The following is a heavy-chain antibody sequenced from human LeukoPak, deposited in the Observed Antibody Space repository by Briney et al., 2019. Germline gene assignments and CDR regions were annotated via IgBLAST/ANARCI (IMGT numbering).Heavy chain of an antibody. D-gene: IGHD6-13*01. V-gene: IGHV3-66*01. CDR1: RVTFSNYG. CDR3: ARGGTTWYANDY. Sequence: GGSLRLSCAASRVTFSNYGMHWVRQAPGKGLEWVSVIYSDGTTYYADALKGRFTISRDNSKNTLYLQMNSLRAEDTAVYYCARGGTTWYANDYWGQGTLVTVSS. J-gene: IGHJ4*02. CDR2: IYSDGTT.